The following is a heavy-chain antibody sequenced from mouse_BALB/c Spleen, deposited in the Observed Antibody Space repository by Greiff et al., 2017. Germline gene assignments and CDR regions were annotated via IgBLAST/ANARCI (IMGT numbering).Heavy chain of an antibody. Sequence: VKLQESGPELVKPGALVKISCKASGYTFTSYDINWVKQRPGPGLEWIGWIYPGDGSTKYNEKFKGKATLTADKSSSTAYMQLSSLTSEHSAVYFCARSAHYYGYDWYCDVWGAGTTVTVSS. D-gene: IGHD1-2*01. CDR3: ARSAHYYGYDWYCDV. CDR1: GYTFTSYD. V-gene: IGHV1S56*01. J-gene: IGHJ1*01. CDR2: IYPGDGST.